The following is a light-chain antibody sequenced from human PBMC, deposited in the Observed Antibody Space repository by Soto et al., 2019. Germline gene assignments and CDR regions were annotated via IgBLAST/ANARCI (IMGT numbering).Light chain of an antibody. V-gene: IGKV1-27*01. CDR2: AAS. Sequence: DIQMTQSPSSLSASVGDRVTITCRASQGISNYLAWYQQKPGKVPKLLIYAASTLQSGVPSRFSGSGSGTDFTLTIRSLQPEDVATYYGQKYNRAPYTVGQGKKLEIK. CDR3: QKYNRAPYT. J-gene: IGKJ2*01. CDR1: QGISNY.